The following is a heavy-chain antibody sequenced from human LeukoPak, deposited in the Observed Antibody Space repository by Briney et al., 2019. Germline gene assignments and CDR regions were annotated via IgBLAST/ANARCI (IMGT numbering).Heavy chain of an antibody. CDR3: ARERLSSSWSIDY. CDR1: GGSISSYY. J-gene: IGHJ4*02. CDR2: IYYSGSA. Sequence: SETLSLTCTVSGGSISSYYWSWIRQPPGKGLEWIGYIYYSGSANFNPSLKSRVTISVDTSKNQFSLKLSSVTAADTAVYYCARERLSSSWSIDYWGQGTLVTVSS. V-gene: IGHV4-59*01. D-gene: IGHD6-13*01.